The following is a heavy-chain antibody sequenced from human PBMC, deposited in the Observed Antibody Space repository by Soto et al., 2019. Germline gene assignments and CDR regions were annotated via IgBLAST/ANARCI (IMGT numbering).Heavy chain of an antibody. CDR1: GFTFSSYA. J-gene: IGHJ4*02. D-gene: IGHD6-6*01. CDR3: AKEAGGRRYSGPSFDY. Sequence: PGGSLRLSCSASGFTFSSYAMHWVRQAPGKGLEYVSAISINGGSTYYADSVKGRFTISRDKSKNRVKLQMNSLRAEDTAVYYCAKEAGGRRYSGPSFDYWGKGTLVPVSS. V-gene: IGHV3-64*04. CDR2: ISINGGST.